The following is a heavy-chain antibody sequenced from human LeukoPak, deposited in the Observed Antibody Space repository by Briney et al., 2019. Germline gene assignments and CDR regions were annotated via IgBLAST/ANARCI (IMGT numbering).Heavy chain of an antibody. J-gene: IGHJ4*02. CDR2: IIPILGIA. D-gene: IGHD3-22*01. CDR3: ARGSYYYDSSGYYY. Sequence: GASVKVSCKASGGTFSSYAISWVRQAPGQGLEWMGRIIPILGIANYAQKFQGRVTITADKSTSTAYMELSSLRSEDTAVYYCARGSYYYDSSGYYYWGQGTLVTVSS. V-gene: IGHV1-69*04. CDR1: GGTFSSYA.